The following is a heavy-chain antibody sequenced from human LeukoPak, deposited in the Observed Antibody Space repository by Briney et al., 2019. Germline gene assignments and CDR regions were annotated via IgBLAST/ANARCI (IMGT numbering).Heavy chain of an antibody. J-gene: IGHJ4*02. CDR3: ALKHIVVVGRDY. CDR1: GYTFTSYY. CDR2: INPSGGST. D-gene: IGHD2-21*01. Sequence: GASVKVSCKASGYTFTSYYMHWVRQAPGQGLEWMGIINPSGGSTSYAQKFQGRVTMTRDTSTSTVYMELSSLRSDDTAVYYCALKHIVVVGRDYWGQGTLVTVSS. V-gene: IGHV1-46*01.